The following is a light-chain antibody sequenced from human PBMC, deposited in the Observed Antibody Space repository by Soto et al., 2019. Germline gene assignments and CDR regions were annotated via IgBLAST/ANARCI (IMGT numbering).Light chain of an antibody. CDR2: GAS. CDR3: QQHNNWPPWT. Sequence: EIGMTQSPATLSVSPGERATLSCRASQSVSSNLAWYQQKPGQAPRLLIYGASTRATGIPARFSGSGSGTEFTLTISSLQSEDFAVYYCQQHNNWPPWTFGQGTKVDIK. J-gene: IGKJ1*01. CDR1: QSVSSN. V-gene: IGKV3-15*01.